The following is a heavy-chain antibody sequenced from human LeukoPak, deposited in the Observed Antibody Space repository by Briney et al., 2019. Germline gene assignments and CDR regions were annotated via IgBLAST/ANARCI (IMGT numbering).Heavy chain of an antibody. CDR2: IYHSGST. Sequence: SQTLSLTCAVSGGSISSGTYSWSWVRQPPGQGLEWIGYIYHSGSTYCNLSLKSRVTISLDKSKNLVSLELSSVTAADTAVYYCARGGYYGSGSLGHFDYWGQGTLVTVSS. D-gene: IGHD3-10*01. J-gene: IGHJ4*02. CDR3: ARGGYYGSGSLGHFDY. V-gene: IGHV4-30-2*01. CDR1: GGSISSGTYS.